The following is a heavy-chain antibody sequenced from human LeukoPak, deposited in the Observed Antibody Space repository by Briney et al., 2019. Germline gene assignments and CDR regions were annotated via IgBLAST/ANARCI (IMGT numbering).Heavy chain of an antibody. CDR3: ARGVEAAGTDY. J-gene: IGHJ4*02. Sequence: PGGSLRLSCAVSGFRFSDYWMDWVRRAPGKGPVWVSYIDNDGSDTGYADSVKGRFTVSRDNAKNTLYLQMTSLGVEDTAMYYCARGVEAAGTDYWGQGTLVTVSS. V-gene: IGHV3-74*01. D-gene: IGHD6-13*01. CDR2: IDNDGSDT. CDR1: GFRFSDYW.